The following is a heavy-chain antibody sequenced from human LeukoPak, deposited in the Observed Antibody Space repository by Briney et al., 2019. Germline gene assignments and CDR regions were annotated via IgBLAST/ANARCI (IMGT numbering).Heavy chain of an antibody. V-gene: IGHV4-34*01. CDR3: ARELTGTTTFDH. CDR2: INYSGST. CDR1: GGSFCAYY. D-gene: IGHD1/OR15-1a*01. J-gene: IGHJ4*02. Sequence: SETLSLTCAVYGGSFCAYYWSWIRQPPGKGLEWIGEINYSGSTKYLPSLKSRVTISVDTSKNQFSLTLSSVTAADTAVYYCARELTGTTTFDHWGQGTLVTVSS.